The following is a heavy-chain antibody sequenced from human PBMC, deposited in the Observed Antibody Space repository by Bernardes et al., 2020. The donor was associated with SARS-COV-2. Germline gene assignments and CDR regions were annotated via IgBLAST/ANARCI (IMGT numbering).Heavy chain of an antibody. CDR2: IYHSGST. J-gene: IGHJ4*02. Sequence: SETLSLTCAVSGGSISSSNWWSWVRQPPGKGLEWTGEIYHSGSTNYNPSLKSRVTISVDKSKNQFSLKLSSVTAADTAVYYCASLSATGVSLGYWGQGTLVTVSS. CDR1: GGSISSSNW. D-gene: IGHD2-15*01. V-gene: IGHV4-4*02. CDR3: ASLSATGVSLGY.